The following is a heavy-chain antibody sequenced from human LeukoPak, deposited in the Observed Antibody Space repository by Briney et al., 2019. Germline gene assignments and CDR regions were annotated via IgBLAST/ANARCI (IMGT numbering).Heavy chain of an antibody. CDR3: AREKSPNHSPGWYSLGYFYYYMDL. D-gene: IGHD6-19*01. V-gene: IGHV4-39*07. Sequence: PSETLSLTCTVSGDSISKSNYYWGWIRQPPGKDLECIGTIYYSGRTYYSPSLTSRVTLSVDTSKNQFSLKLNSVTAADTAVYYCAREKSPNHSPGWYSLGYFYYYMDLWGKGTTVTVSS. CDR1: GDSISKSNYY. CDR2: IYYSGRT. J-gene: IGHJ6*03.